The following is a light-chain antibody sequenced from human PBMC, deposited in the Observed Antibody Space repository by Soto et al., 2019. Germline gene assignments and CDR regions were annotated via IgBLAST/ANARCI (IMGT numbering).Light chain of an antibody. Sequence: EVVMTQSPATLSVSPGERATLSCRVSQSVTSNLAWYQQKPGQAPRLLIYGASTRATGVPARFSGSGFGTEFTLTISSLQPEDVATYYCQQASSFPLTFGGGTKVDIK. CDR3: QQASSFPLT. V-gene: IGKV3-15*01. CDR2: GAS. J-gene: IGKJ4*01. CDR1: QSVTSN.